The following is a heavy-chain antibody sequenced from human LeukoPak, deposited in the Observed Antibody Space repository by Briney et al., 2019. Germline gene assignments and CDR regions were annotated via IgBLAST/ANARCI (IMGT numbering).Heavy chain of an antibody. Sequence: ASVRVSCKASGYTFTGHYLHWVRQAPGQGLEWVGWIYPPSGDRKYAQKFQGRVTMTRDTSTSTAYMDLSRLVSDDTAVYYCARSVDAFDLWGQGTMVTVSS. CDR3: ARSVDAFDL. CDR1: GYTFTGHY. V-gene: IGHV1-2*02. CDR2: IYPPSGDR. J-gene: IGHJ3*01.